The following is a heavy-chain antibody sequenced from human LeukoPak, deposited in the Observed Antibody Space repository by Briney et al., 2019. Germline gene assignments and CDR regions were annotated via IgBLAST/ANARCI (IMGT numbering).Heavy chain of an antibody. D-gene: IGHD6-6*01. CDR3: ARASIAARPSQPSYNWFDP. V-gene: IGHV1-2*02. CDR2: INANSGGT. Sequence: ASVTVSCKASGYTFTVYYMHWVRQAPGQGREWMGWINANSGGTNYAQKFQGRVTMTRDTSISTAYMELSRLRSDDTAVYYCARASIAARPSQPSYNWFDPWGQRTLVTVSS. CDR1: GYTFTVYY. J-gene: IGHJ5*02.